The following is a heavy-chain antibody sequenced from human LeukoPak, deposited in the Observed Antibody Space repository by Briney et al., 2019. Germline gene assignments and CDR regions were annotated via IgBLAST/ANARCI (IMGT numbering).Heavy chain of an antibody. CDR1: GGFISSSSYY. CDR2: IYYSAST. V-gene: IGHV4-39*07. CDR3: ARAVGITTALFDY. J-gene: IGHJ4*02. D-gene: IGHD1-26*01. Sequence: TSETLSLTCTVSGGFISSSSYYWGWIRQPPGKGLEWIGSIYYSASTYYHPSLKSRVTISVDTSKNQFSLKLSSVTAADTAVYYCARAVGITTALFDYWGQGTLVTVSS.